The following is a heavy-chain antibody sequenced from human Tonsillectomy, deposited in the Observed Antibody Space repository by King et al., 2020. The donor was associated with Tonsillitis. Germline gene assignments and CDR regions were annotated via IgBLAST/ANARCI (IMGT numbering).Heavy chain of an antibody. CDR1: GFTFTSSA. CDR2: IVVGSGNT. D-gene: IGHD4-23*01. Sequence: QLVESGPEVKKPGTSVKVSCKASGFTFTSSAVQWVRQARGQRLEWIGWIVVGSGNTNYAQKFQERVTITRDMSTSTAYMELSSLRSEDTAVYYCAAETTVVTPPAYWGHGTLVTVSS. V-gene: IGHV1-58*01. J-gene: IGHJ4*01. CDR3: AAETTVVTPPAY.